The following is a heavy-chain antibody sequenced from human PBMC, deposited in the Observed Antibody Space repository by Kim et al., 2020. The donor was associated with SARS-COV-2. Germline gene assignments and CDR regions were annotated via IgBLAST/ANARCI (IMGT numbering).Heavy chain of an antibody. CDR3: TTVLGDGYSSDY. V-gene: IGHV3-15*01. D-gene: IGHD5-18*01. Sequence: AAPEKGRLTIASDESKNTLYLQMNSQKAEDTAVYYCTTVLGDGYSSDYWGQGTLVTVSS. J-gene: IGHJ4*02.